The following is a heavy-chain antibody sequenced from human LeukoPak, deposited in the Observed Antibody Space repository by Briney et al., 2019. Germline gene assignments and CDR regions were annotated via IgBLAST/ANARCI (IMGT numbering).Heavy chain of an antibody. CDR2: ISGSGSST. CDR1: GFTFSSYA. J-gene: IGHJ4*02. D-gene: IGHD6-19*01. Sequence: PGGSLRLSCAASGFTFSSYAMSWVRQAPGKGLEWVSPISGSGSSTYYADSVKGRFTISRDNSKNTLYLQMNSLRAEDTAVYYCAKGVAVASQYYFDYWGQGTLVTVSS. V-gene: IGHV3-23*01. CDR3: AKGVAVASQYYFDY.